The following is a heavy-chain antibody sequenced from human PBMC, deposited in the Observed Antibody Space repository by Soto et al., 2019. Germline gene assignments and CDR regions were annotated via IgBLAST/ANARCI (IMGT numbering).Heavy chain of an antibody. CDR1: GGTFSSYD. J-gene: IGHJ4*02. D-gene: IGHD3-9*01. V-gene: IGHV1-69*06. CDR3: ARGHVVTAMTGRYYDILTCYL. Sequence: ASVKVSCKASGGTFSSYDISWVRQAPGHGLEWMGGIIPIFGSANYAQKFQGRVTITADKSTSTAYMELSSLRSENTAVYYCARGHVVTAMTGRYYDILTCYLWGQGTLVTVSS. CDR2: IIPIFGSA.